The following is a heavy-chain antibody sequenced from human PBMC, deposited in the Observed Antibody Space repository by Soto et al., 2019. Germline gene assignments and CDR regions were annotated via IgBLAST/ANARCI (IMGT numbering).Heavy chain of an antibody. CDR2: IKSKTDGGTT. CDR3: STTTYYDISTGFYTVDF. V-gene: IGHV3-15*01. CDR1: GFTFSNAW. Sequence: GGSLRLSCAASGFTFSNAWMSWVRQAPGKGLEWVGRIKSKTDGGTTDYAAPVKGRFTISRDDSKNTLYLQMNSLKTEDTAVYYCSTTTYYDISTGFYTVDFWGQGALVTVSS. J-gene: IGHJ4*02. D-gene: IGHD3-9*01.